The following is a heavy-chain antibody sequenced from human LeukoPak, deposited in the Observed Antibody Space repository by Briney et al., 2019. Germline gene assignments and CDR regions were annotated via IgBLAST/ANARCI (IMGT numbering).Heavy chain of an antibody. CDR1: GYSISNGHY. CDR2: ISHTGSS. D-gene: IGHD6-13*01. J-gene: IGHJ6*03. V-gene: IGHV4-38-2*02. Sequence: SETLSLTCTVSGYSISNGHYWGWIRQPPGKGLEWIGSISHTGSSYYNPSFKSRVTISVDTSKNQFSLRLSSVTAADTALYYCARVYTGSSWDYYYYMDVWGKGTTVTVSS. CDR3: ARVYTGSSWDYYYYMDV.